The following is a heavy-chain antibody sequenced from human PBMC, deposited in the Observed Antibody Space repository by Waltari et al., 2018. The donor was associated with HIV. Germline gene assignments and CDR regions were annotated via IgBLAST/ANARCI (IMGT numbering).Heavy chain of an antibody. CDR3: ARERDYYDSSAMDAFDI. V-gene: IGHV4-59*01. CDR1: GGSISSYY. CDR2: IYYSGST. D-gene: IGHD3-22*01. Sequence: QVQLQESGPGLVKPSETLSLTCTVSGGSISSYYWSWIRQPPGKGLEWIGYIYYSGSTNYNPSLKSRVTISVDTSKNQFSLKLSSVTAADTAVYYCARERDYYDSSAMDAFDIWGQGTMVTVSS. J-gene: IGHJ3*02.